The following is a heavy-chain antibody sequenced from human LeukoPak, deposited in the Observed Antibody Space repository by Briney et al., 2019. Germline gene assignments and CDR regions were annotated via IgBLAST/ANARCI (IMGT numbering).Heavy chain of an antibody. CDR3: ARDGHHCSRTSCCIDY. D-gene: IGHD2-2*01. Sequence: VASVKVSCKASGYTFTSYGISWVRQAPGQGLEWMGWISAYNGNTNYAQKLQGRVTMTTDTSTSTAYMELRSLRSDDTAVYYCARDGHHCSRTSCCIDYWGQGTLVTVSS. J-gene: IGHJ4*02. CDR1: GYTFTSYG. V-gene: IGHV1-18*01. CDR2: ISAYNGNT.